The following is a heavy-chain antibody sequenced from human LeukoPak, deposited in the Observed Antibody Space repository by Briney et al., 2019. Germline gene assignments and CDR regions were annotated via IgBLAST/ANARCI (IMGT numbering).Heavy chain of an antibody. CDR1: GGSISSSSYY. CDR3: ARVGVNYDYVWGSYRYSVWFDP. V-gene: IGHV4-39*07. Sequence: PSETLSLTCTVSGGSISSSSYYWGWIRQPPGKGLEWIGSIYYSGSTYYNPSLKSRVTISVDRSKNQFSLKLSSVTAADTAVYYCARVGVNYDYVWGSYRYSVWFDPWGQGTLVTVSS. D-gene: IGHD3-16*02. CDR2: IYYSGST. J-gene: IGHJ5*02.